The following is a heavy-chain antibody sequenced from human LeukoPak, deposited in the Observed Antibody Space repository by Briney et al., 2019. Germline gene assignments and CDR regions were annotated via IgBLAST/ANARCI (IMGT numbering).Heavy chain of an antibody. Sequence: SVKVSCKASGGTFSSYAISWVRQAPGQGLEWMGGIIPIFGSANYAQKFQGRVTITADESTSTANMELSSLRSEDTAVYYCARALHLELHSYFDSWGQGTLVTVSS. V-gene: IGHV1-69*13. CDR3: ARALHLELHSYFDS. J-gene: IGHJ4*02. D-gene: IGHD1-1*01. CDR2: IIPIFGSA. CDR1: GGTFSSYA.